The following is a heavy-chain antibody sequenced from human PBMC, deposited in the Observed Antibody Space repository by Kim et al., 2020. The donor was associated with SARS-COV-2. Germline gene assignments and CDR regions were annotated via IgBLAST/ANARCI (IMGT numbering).Heavy chain of an antibody. Sequence: GGSLRLSCTASGFTFGDYAMSWFRQAPGKGLEWVGFIRSKAYGGTTEYAASVKGRFTISRDDSKSIAYLQMNSLKTEDTAVYYCTRDSGGVAAAGSYYYGMDVWGQGTTVTVSS. CDR3: TRDSGGVAAAGSYYYGMDV. CDR1: GFTFGDYA. J-gene: IGHJ6*02. D-gene: IGHD2-15*01. CDR2: IRSKAYGGTT. V-gene: IGHV3-49*03.